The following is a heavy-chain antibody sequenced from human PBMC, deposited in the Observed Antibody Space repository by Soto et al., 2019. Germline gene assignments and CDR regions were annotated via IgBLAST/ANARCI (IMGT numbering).Heavy chain of an antibody. V-gene: IGHV3-23*01. D-gene: IGHD6-19*01. CDR2: ISGSGGST. CDR3: AKDIHYSSDWYSCFDY. J-gene: IGHJ4*02. CDR1: AFTFSSYA. Sequence: EVQLLESGGGLVQPGGSLRLSCAASAFTFSSYAMNWVRQAPGKGLEWVSAISGSGGSTYYADSVKGRFTISRDNSKNTRYLQINSPRPEDTAVYYCAKDIHYSSDWYSCFDYWGQGTLVTVSS.